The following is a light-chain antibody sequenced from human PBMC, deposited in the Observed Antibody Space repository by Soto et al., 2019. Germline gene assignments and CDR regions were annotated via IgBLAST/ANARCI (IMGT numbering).Light chain of an antibody. CDR1: ESVSSN. Sequence: IVMTHSPATLSVSTGERATLSCRASESVSSNLAWYQQKPGQAPRLLIYGASTRAPGIPARFSAGGSGTEFTLTISSLQSDEFAVYYCQQYNNWPPTTFGQGTRLEIK. CDR2: GAS. J-gene: IGKJ5*01. CDR3: QQYNNWPPTT. V-gene: IGKV3-15*01.